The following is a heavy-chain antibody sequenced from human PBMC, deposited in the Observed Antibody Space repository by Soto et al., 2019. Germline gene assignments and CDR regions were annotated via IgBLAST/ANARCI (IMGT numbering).Heavy chain of an antibody. CDR1: GYTFTSYA. J-gene: IGHJ6*02. Sequence: ASVKVSCKASGYTFTSYAMHWVRQAPGQRLEWMGWINAGNGNTKYSQKFQGRVTITRDTSASTAYMELSSLRSEGTAVYYCARGRAVAGTTNYYGMDVWGQGTTVTVSS. CDR2: INAGNGNT. V-gene: IGHV1-3*01. D-gene: IGHD6-19*01. CDR3: ARGRAVAGTTNYYGMDV.